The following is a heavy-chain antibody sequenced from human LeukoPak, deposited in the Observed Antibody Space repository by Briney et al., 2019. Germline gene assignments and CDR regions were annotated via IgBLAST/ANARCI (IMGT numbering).Heavy chain of an antibody. V-gene: IGHV3-9*01. CDR1: GFTFDDYA. Sequence: GGSLRLFCAASGFTFDDYAIHWVRHAPGKGLEWVSGITWNSGSRVYADSVQGRFTISRDHAKNSLYLQINSLRAEDTAFYYCAKEISRSGWYYFDFWGQGTLVTVSS. CDR2: ITWNSGSR. J-gene: IGHJ4*02. D-gene: IGHD6-19*01. CDR3: AKEISRSGWYYFDF.